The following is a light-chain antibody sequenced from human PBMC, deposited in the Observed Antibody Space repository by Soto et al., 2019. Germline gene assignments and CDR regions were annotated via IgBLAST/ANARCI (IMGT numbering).Light chain of an antibody. CDR3: QQYDNSPIT. Sequence: EIVLTQSPRSLSLSPGERATLSCRASQSVLGTFLAWYQQLPGQAPRLLIYGASSRAPGIPDRFSGSGSETDFTLTISRLEPEDFAVYYCQQYDNSPITFGQGTRLEI. J-gene: IGKJ5*01. CDR2: GAS. V-gene: IGKV3-20*01. CDR1: QSVLGTF.